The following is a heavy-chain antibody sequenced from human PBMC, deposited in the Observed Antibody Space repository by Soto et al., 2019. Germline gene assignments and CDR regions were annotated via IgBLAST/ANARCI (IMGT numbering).Heavy chain of an antibody. CDR1: GFTFSRYA. D-gene: IGHD6-19*01. CDR2: ISVSGATT. CDR3: AKAVAGYYFDY. Sequence: EVQLLESGGGLVQPGGSLRLSCAASGFTFSRYAMSWVRQAPGKGLEWVSLISVSGATTYYADSVKGRLTISRDSSRNTLHLQMSSLRAEDTAVYYCAKAVAGYYFDYWGQGTLVTVSS. V-gene: IGHV3-23*01. J-gene: IGHJ4*02.